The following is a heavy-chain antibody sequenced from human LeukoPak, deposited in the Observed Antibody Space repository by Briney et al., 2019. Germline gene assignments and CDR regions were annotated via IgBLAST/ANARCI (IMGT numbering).Heavy chain of an antibody. CDR2: LNPNSGDT. J-gene: IGHJ4*02. Sequence: GASVKVSCKVSGYTLTGYYMHWVRQAPGQGLEWMGRLNPNSGDTSYAQKFQGRVTMTRDTSISTAYMELSRLRSDDTAVYYCAREARYCSGGVCYLDYWGQGALVTVSS. D-gene: IGHD2-15*01. CDR1: GYTLTGYY. V-gene: IGHV1-2*06. CDR3: AREARYCSGGVCYLDY.